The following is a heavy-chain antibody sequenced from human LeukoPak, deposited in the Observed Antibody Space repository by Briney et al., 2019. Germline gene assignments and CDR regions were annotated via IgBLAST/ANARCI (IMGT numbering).Heavy chain of an antibody. V-gene: IGHV1-24*01. CDR2: FDPEDGET. J-gene: IGHJ4*02. D-gene: IGHD3-22*01. Sequence: ASVKVSCKVSGYTLTELSMHWMRQAPGKGLEWMGGFDPEDGETIYAQKFQGRVTMTEDTSTDTAYMELSSLRSEDTAVYYCATDGALYDSSGYYHYWGQGTLVTVSS. CDR3: ATDGALYDSSGYYHY. CDR1: GYTLTELS.